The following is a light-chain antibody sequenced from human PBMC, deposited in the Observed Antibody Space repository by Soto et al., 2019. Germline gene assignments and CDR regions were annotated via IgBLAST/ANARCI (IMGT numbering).Light chain of an antibody. CDR1: QSLGGN. CDR3: QQYSDWPPWT. Sequence: EIVMTQSPATLSVSPGDTATLSCRASQSLGGNLAWYQQKPGQAPRLLIFRASSRATGVPARFSASGSGTEFTLTISGLQSEDFAVYYCQQYSDWPPWTFGPGTKVEI. CDR2: RAS. V-gene: IGKV3-15*01. J-gene: IGKJ1*01.